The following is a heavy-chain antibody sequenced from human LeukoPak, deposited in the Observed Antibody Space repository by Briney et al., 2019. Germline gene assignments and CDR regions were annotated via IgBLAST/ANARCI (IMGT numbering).Heavy chain of an antibody. Sequence: GGSLRLSCAASGFAFSNYAMSWVRQAPGKGLEWVSAISGSGSRTFYADSVKGRFTISRDNSKNTLYLEMNSLIAEDTAVYYCANRESSWPIQFLDYWGQGTLVTVSS. CDR3: ANRESSWPIQFLDY. D-gene: IGHD6-13*01. CDR2: ISGSGSRT. J-gene: IGHJ4*02. V-gene: IGHV3-23*01. CDR1: GFAFSNYA.